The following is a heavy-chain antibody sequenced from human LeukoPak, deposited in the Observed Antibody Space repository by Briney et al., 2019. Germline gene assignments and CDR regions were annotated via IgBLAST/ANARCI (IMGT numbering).Heavy chain of an antibody. CDR3: ASSPAYYDILTGYLKPYYFDY. J-gene: IGHJ4*02. D-gene: IGHD3-9*01. Sequence: SETLSLTCTVSGGSISSGDYYWSWIRQPPGKGLEWIGYIYYSGSTYYNPSLKSRVTISVDTSKNQFPLKLSSVTAADTAVYYCASSPAYYDILTGYLKPYYFDYWGQGTLVTVSS. V-gene: IGHV4-30-4*08. CDR1: GGSISSGDYY. CDR2: IYYSGST.